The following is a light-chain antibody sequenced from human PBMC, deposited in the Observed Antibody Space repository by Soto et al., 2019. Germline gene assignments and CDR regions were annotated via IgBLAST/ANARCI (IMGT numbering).Light chain of an antibody. CDR1: QSVRSY. J-gene: IGKJ3*01. Sequence: EILLTQSPATLSLSPGERATLSCRASQSVRSYLAWYQQKPGQTPRLLIYDAFNRATGIPARFSGSGSGTDFTLTISSLEPEDFAVYYCQQRGNWPQTFGPGTKVDIK. V-gene: IGKV3-11*01. CDR3: QQRGNWPQT. CDR2: DAF.